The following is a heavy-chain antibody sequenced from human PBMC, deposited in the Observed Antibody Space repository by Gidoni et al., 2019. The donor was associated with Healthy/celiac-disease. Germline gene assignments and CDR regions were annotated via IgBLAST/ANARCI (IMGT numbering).Heavy chain of an antibody. Sequence: QVQLVQSGAEVKKPGSSVKDSCKASGGPCSSYAISWVRQAPGQGLEWMGGIIPIFVTANYAQKFQGRVTITADESTSTAYMELSSLRSEDTAVYYCARGAQGYCGGDCYSNWFDPWGQGTLVTVSS. CDR1: GGPCSSYA. CDR2: IIPIFVTA. J-gene: IGHJ5*02. CDR3: ARGAQGYCGGDCYSNWFDP. V-gene: IGHV1-69*01. D-gene: IGHD2-21*02.